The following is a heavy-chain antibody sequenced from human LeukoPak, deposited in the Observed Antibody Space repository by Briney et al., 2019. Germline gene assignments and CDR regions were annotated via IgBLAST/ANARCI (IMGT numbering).Heavy chain of an antibody. CDR3: ARGFDYYDSSGLGY. D-gene: IGHD3-22*01. Sequence: GGSLRLSCAASGFTFSSYEMNWVRQAPGKGLEGVSYISSSGSTIYYADSVKGRFTISRDNAKNSLYLQMNSLRAEDTAVYYCARGFDYYDSSGLGYWGQGTLVTVSS. CDR1: GFTFSSYE. CDR2: ISSSGSTI. J-gene: IGHJ4*02. V-gene: IGHV3-48*03.